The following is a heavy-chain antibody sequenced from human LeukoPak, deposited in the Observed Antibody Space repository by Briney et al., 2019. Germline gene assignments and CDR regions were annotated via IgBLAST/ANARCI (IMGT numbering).Heavy chain of an antibody. Sequence: GGSLRLSCAASGFTFSSYSMNWVRQAPGKGLEWVSSISSSSSYIYYADSVKGRFTIPRDNAKNSLYLQMNSLRAEDTAVYYCASPIARWELAYWGQGTLVTVSS. V-gene: IGHV3-21*01. D-gene: IGHD1-26*01. CDR2: ISSSSSYI. CDR1: GFTFSSYS. CDR3: ASPIARWELAY. J-gene: IGHJ4*02.